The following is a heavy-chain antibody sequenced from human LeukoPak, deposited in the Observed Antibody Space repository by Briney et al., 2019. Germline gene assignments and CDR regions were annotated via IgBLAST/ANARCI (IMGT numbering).Heavy chain of an antibody. CDR3: ARETTMIVDGSVVPTYHYYYGMDV. J-gene: IGHJ6*02. D-gene: IGHD3-22*01. Sequence: ASVKVSCKASGYTFTSYAMHWVRQAPGQRLEWMGWISAGNGNTKYSQKFQGRVTITRDTSASTAYMELSSLRSEDTAVYYCARETTMIVDGSVVPTYHYYYGMDVWGQGTTVTVSS. CDR2: ISAGNGNT. CDR1: GYTFTSYA. V-gene: IGHV1-3*01.